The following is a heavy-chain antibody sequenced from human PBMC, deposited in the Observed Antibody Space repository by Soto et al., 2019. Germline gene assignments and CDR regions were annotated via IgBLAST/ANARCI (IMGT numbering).Heavy chain of an antibody. V-gene: IGHV3-23*01. Sequence: GGSLRLSCAASGFTFSSYAMSWVRQAPGKGLEWVSAISGSGGSTYYADSVKGRFTISRDNSKNTLYLQMNSLRAEDTAVYYCAKEGRPSPYYYDSSGYYAYYYYYGMDVWGQGTTVTVSS. CDR2: ISGSGGST. CDR3: AKEGRPSPYYYDSSGYYAYYYYYGMDV. CDR1: GFTFSSYA. D-gene: IGHD3-22*01. J-gene: IGHJ6*02.